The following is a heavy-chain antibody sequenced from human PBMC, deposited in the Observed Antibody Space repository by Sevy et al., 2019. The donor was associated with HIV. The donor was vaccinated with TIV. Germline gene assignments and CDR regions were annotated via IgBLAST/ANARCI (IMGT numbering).Heavy chain of an antibody. J-gene: IGHJ5*02. CDR2: IYTSRST. CDR1: GGSISSYF. Sequence: SETLSLTCTVSGGSISSYFWSWIRQSAGKGLEWIGRIYTSRSTNYNPSLKSRVTMSVDTSKNQFSLKLSSVTAADTAVYYCARGETAAGSSWFDPWGQGTLVTVSS. CDR3: ARGETAAGSSWFDP. V-gene: IGHV4-4*07. D-gene: IGHD6-13*01.